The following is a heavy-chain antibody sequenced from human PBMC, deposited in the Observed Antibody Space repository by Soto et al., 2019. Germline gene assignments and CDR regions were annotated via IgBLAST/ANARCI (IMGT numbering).Heavy chain of an antibody. V-gene: IGHV4-59*01. CDR1: GGSICSYD. CDR2: IHYSGST. CDR3: ARARYQLLHPYYYGMDV. D-gene: IGHD2-2*01. J-gene: IGHJ6*02. Sequence: SETLALTCTVSGGSICSYDGSWIRQSPGKGLEWIGYIHYSGSTKSNPSLKSRVTISVDTSRNQVSLKLSSVTAADSAVYFCARARYQLLHPYYYGMDVWGQGTTVTVSS.